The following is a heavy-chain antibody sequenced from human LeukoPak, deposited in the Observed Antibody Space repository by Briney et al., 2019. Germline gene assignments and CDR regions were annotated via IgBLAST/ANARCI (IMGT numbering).Heavy chain of an antibody. D-gene: IGHD3-3*01. CDR2: IHHSGRT. CDR3: ARGRSRVTIFGVALNWLDS. CDR1: GGSFSNYD. J-gene: IGHJ5*01. V-gene: IGHV4-34*01. Sequence: PLETLSLTCAVSGGSFSNYDWTWVRQPPGKGLEWIGEIHHSGRTNYNPSLKSRITLSADTSKKQFSLRLSSVTAADTAVYYCARGRSRVTIFGVALNWLDSWGQGNLVTVSS.